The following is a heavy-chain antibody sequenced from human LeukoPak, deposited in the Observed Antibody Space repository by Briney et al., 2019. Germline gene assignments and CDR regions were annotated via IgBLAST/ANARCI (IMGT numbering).Heavy chain of an antibody. CDR3: GRDLGGRSGY. CDR2: INEDGSIT. CDR1: GFTFRTYW. V-gene: IGHV3-74*01. J-gene: IGHJ4*02. Sequence: GGSQRLSCAVSGFTFRTYWMHWVRQVPGEGLVWVSRINEDGSITNYADSVKGRFSISRDNAKNTLYLQMSSLRAEDTAVYYCGRDLGGRSGYWGQGTLVTVSS. D-gene: IGHD1-26*01.